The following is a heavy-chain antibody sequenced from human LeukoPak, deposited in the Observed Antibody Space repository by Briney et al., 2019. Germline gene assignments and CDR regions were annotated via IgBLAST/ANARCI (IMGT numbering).Heavy chain of an antibody. CDR3: ANDES. J-gene: IGHJ5*02. Sequence: AGGSLRLSCAASGFTFSSSSMNWVRQAPGKGLEWVSSISYSTYTYYADSVKGRFTISRDNAENSLSLQMNSLRAEDTAVYYCANDESWGQGTLVTVSS. V-gene: IGHV3-21*01. CDR1: GFTFSSSS. D-gene: IGHD3-16*01. CDR2: ISYSTYT.